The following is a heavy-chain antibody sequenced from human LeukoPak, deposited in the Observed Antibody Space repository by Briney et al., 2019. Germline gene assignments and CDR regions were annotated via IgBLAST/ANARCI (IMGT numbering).Heavy chain of an antibody. V-gene: IGHV1-69*04. J-gene: IGHJ4*02. CDR1: GGTFSSYA. D-gene: IGHD3-22*01. Sequence: SVKVSCKASGGTFSSYAISWVRQAPGQGLEWMGRIIPILGIANYAQKFQGRVTITADKSTSTAYMELSSLRSEDTAVYYCARAPPGNYYDSSGSGEYFDYWGQGTLVTVSS. CDR3: ARAPPGNYYDSSGSGEYFDY. CDR2: IIPILGIA.